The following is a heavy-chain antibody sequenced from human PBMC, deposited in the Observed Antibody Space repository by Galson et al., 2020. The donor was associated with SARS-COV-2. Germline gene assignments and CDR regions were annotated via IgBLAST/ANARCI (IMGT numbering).Heavy chain of an antibody. CDR1: GGSISSGAYY. CDR3: AGTMVRGVISEQPFDI. CDR2: IYYSGST. J-gene: IGHJ3*02. D-gene: IGHD3-10*01. Sequence: SQTLSLTCTVSGGSISSGAYYWTWIRQHPGKGLEWIGNIYYSGSTFYNPSLKSRVTISVDTSKNHFSLKLSSVTAADTAVYYCAGTMVRGVISEQPFDIWGQGTMVTVSS. V-gene: IGHV4-31*03.